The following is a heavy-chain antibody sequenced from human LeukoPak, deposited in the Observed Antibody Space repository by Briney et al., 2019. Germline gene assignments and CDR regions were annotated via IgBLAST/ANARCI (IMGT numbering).Heavy chain of an antibody. CDR3: ARGYYGSGSYYIPWFDP. D-gene: IGHD3-10*01. V-gene: IGHV1-69*10. J-gene: IGHJ5*02. CDR1: GGTFSSYA. CDR2: IFAILGIA. Sequence: GASVKVSCKASGGTFSSYAISWVRQAPGQGLEWMGGIFAILGIANYAQKFQGRVTITADKSTSTAYMELSSLRSEDTAVYYCARGYYGSGSYYIPWFDPWAQKTLVTVST.